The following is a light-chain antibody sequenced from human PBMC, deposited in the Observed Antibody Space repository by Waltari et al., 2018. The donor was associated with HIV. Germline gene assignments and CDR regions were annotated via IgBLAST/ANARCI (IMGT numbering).Light chain of an antibody. J-gene: IGLJ3*02. CDR1: TANIGTNT. CDR3: ASWDASLDGWV. Sequence: QSLLTQPPSASGTPGQRVTIPCSGGTANIGTNTVNWYKQLPGTAPTLLIFSDNLRHSGVSARFSGSKSGTSASLAISGLRSDDEAKFICASWDASLDGWVFGGGTQLTVL. CDR2: SDN. V-gene: IGLV1-44*01.